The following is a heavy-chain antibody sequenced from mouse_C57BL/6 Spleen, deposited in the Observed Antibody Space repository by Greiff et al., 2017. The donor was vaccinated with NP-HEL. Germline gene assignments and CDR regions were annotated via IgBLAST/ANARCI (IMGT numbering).Heavy chain of an antibody. CDR3: ARSGSNGYYYAMDY. CDR1: GYTFTDYY. Sequence: EVQLQQSGPVLVKPGASVKMSCKASGYTFTDYYMNWVKQSHGKSLEWIGVINPYNGGTSYNQKFKGKATLTVDKSSSTAYMELNSLTSEDSAVYYCARSGSNGYYYAMDYWGQRTSVTVSS. V-gene: IGHV1-19*01. J-gene: IGHJ4*01. CDR2: INPYNGGT. D-gene: IGHD2-5*01.